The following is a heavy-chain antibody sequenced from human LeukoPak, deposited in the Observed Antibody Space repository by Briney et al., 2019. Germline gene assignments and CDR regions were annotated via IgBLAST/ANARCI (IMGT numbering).Heavy chain of an antibody. CDR1: RFMFDDYA. CDR3: ARADDYHLLDAFDI. D-gene: IGHD2-2*01. J-gene: IGHJ3*02. V-gene: IGHV3-20*04. Sequence: GGSLRLSCAASRFMFDDYAMNWVRQAPGKGLEWVSGINWNGGSTGYADSVKGRFTNSRDNAKNSLYLQMNSLRAEDTALYYCARADDYHLLDAFDIWGQGTMVTVSS. CDR2: INWNGGST.